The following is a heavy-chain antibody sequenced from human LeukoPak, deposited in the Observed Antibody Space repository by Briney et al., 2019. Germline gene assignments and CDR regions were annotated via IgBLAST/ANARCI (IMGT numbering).Heavy chain of an antibody. Sequence: GGSLRLSCAASGFTFSSYAMSWVRQAPGKGLEWVSAISGSGGSTYYAQKFQGRVTMTRDTSTSTVYMELSSLRSEDTAVYYCARGEGVFPIAVAAPDYWGQGTLVTVSS. V-gene: IGHV3-23*01. CDR3: ARGEGVFPIAVAAPDY. D-gene: IGHD6-19*01. CDR1: GFTFSSYA. J-gene: IGHJ4*02. CDR2: ISGSGGST.